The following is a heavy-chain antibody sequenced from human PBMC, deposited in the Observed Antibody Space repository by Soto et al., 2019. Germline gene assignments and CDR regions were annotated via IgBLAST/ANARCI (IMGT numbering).Heavy chain of an antibody. CDR3: ARGTPSPLIVRSSRGPWFDP. CDR2: MYYGGRT. V-gene: IGHV4-59*08. J-gene: IGHJ5*02. CDR1: GGSISSYY. Sequence: SETLSLTCTVSGGSISSYYWSWIRQPPGKGLEWIGYMYYGGRTNYNPSLKSRVTISVDTSKMQVSLKLSSVTAADTAVYFCARGTPSPLIVRSSRGPWFDPWGQGTRVTVSS. D-gene: IGHD2-15*01.